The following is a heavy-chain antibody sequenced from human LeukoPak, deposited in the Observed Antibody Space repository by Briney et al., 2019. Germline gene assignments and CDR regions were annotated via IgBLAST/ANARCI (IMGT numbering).Heavy chain of an antibody. V-gene: IGHV4-30-4*01. Sequence: SQTLSLTCTVSGGSISSGDYYWSWIRQPPGKGLEWIGYIYYSGSTYYDPSLKSRVTISVDTSKNQFSLKLSSVTAADTAVYYCARETLTTSRWFDPWGQGTLVTVSS. D-gene: IGHD4-17*01. CDR3: ARETLTTSRWFDP. J-gene: IGHJ5*02. CDR2: IYYSGST. CDR1: GGSISSGDYY.